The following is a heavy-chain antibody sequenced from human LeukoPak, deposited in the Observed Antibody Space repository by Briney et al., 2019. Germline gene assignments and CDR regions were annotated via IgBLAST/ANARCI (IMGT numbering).Heavy chain of an antibody. Sequence: SETLSLTCTVSGSSISGYSWNWIRQLPGMELEWIGYAFSTGSTNYNPSLRGRVIISLDTSKNQFSLELSSVTAADTAVYYCARSAPTTPPYYYGMDVWGQGTTVTVSS. CDR2: AFSTGST. CDR3: ARSAPTTPPYYYGMDV. CDR1: GSSISGYS. J-gene: IGHJ6*02. V-gene: IGHV4-59*01. D-gene: IGHD2-15*01.